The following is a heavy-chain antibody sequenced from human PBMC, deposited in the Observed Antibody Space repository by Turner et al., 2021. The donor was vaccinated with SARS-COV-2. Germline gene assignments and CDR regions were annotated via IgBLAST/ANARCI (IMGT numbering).Heavy chain of an antibody. J-gene: IGHJ4*02. V-gene: IGHV4-39*01. D-gene: IGHD2-15*01. Sequence: QLQLPESCPGLVKASETLSLTCTVPGASIGSSRNYWGWIRQPPGKGLEWIGSISYSGRTYYKSSLKSRVTISVDTTKNQFALKLSSVTAADTAVYYCARRGDGGKSFDYWGQGTLVTVSS. CDR3: ARRGDGGKSFDY. CDR1: GASIGSSRNY. CDR2: ISYSGRT.